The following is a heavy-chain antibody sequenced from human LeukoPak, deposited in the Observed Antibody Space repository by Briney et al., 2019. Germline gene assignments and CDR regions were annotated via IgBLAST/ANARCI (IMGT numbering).Heavy chain of an antibody. Sequence: GGSLRLSCAASGLTFSSYALTWLRQAPGKGLAWVSTISGSGENTDYADSVKGRFTISRDNSKNTLSLRMNSLRAEDTAVYYCAREGLGTVGKAGTFDYWGQGTLVTVSS. V-gene: IGHV3-23*01. D-gene: IGHD6-13*01. CDR2: ISGSGENT. CDR3: AREGLGTVGKAGTFDY. CDR1: GLTFSSYA. J-gene: IGHJ4*02.